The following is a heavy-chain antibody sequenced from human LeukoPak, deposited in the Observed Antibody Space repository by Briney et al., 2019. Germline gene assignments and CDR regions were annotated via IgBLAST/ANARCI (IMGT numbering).Heavy chain of an antibody. D-gene: IGHD5-18*01. Sequence: PGGSLRLSCAASGFTFSSYDMHWVRQATGKGLEWVSAIGTAGDTYYPGSVKGRFTISRENAKNSLYLQMNSLRAGDTAVYYCARGYSYVSYYYGMDVWGQGTTVTVSS. CDR1: GFTFSSYD. V-gene: IGHV3-13*01. J-gene: IGHJ6*02. CDR3: ARGYSYVSYYYGMDV. CDR2: IGTAGDT.